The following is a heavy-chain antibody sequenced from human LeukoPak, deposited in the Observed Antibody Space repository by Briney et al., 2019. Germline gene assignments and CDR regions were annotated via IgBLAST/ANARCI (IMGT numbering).Heavy chain of an antibody. CDR2: INQDGSEK. CDR3: ARGVRGVIITPPPDY. Sequence: GGSLRLSCTASGFTFSAYWMSWVRQAPGKGLEGVAIINQDGSEKYYVDSVKGRFTISRDTAQNSLYLQMNSLRAEDTAVYYCARGVRGVIITPPPDYWGQGTLVTVSS. J-gene: IGHJ4*02. D-gene: IGHD3-10*01. V-gene: IGHV3-7*03. CDR1: GFTFSAYW.